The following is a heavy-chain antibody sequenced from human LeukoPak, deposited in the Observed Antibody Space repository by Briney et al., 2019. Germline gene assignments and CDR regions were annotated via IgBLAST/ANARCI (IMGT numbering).Heavy chain of an antibody. CDR2: INPNSGGT. D-gene: IGHD2-15*01. J-gene: IGHJ5*02. V-gene: IGHV1-2*02. CDR3: ARGVYCSGGTCYSRGVDWFDP. CDR1: GYTFTGYY. Sequence: ASVKVSCKASGYTFTGYYMHWVRQAPGQGLEWMGCINPNSGGTNYAQKFRGRVTMTRDTSLSTAYMELSRLRSDDTAVYYCARGVYCSGGTCYSRGVDWFDPWGQGTLVTVSS.